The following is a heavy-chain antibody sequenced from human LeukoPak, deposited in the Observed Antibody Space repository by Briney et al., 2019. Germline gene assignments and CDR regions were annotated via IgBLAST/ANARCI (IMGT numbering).Heavy chain of an antibody. CDR3: ARARRITIFRYYYYGMDV. CDR1: GGSISSGGHS. D-gene: IGHD3-3*01. Sequence: TLSLTCTVSGGSISSGGHSWSWIRQPPGKGLEWIGYIYHSGSGSTYYNPSLKSRVTISIDKSKNQFSLKLSSVTAADTAVYYCARARRITIFRYYYYGMDVWGQGTTVTVSS. V-gene: IGHV4-30-2*01. CDR2: IYHSGSGST. J-gene: IGHJ6*02.